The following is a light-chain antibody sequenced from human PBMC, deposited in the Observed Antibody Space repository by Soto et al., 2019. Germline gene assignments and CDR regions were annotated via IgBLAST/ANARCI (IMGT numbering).Light chain of an antibody. CDR3: ASLDDSLIGWV. Sequence: QSVLTQPPSASGTPGQTVVISCSGSNSNIETNYVFWYQQLPGAAPKPLMYRNSQRPSGVPDRFSGSKSGTSASLAISGLRSDDEADYYCASLDDSLIGWVFGGGTKLTVL. CDR2: RNS. CDR1: NSNIETNY. J-gene: IGLJ3*02. V-gene: IGLV1-47*01.